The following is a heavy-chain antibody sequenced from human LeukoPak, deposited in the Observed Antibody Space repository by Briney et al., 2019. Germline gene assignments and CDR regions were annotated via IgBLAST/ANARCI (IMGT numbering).Heavy chain of an antibody. CDR2: IISILGIA. Sequence: SVKVSCKASGGTFSSYAISWVRQAPGQGLEWMGRIISILGIANYAQKFQGRVTITADKSTSTAYMELSSLRSEDTAVYYCAGDVAAAGSINWFDPWGQGTLVTVSS. D-gene: IGHD6-13*01. V-gene: IGHV1-69*04. CDR3: AGDVAAAGSINWFDP. J-gene: IGHJ5*02. CDR1: GGTFSSYA.